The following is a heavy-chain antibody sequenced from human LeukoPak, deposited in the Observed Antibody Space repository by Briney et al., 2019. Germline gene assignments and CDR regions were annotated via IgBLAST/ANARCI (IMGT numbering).Heavy chain of an antibody. V-gene: IGHV3-53*01. CDR1: GFTVSSNY. J-gene: IGHJ4*02. CDR3: ASSRYCSGGSCWGIDY. CDR2: NYSGGST. D-gene: IGHD2-15*01. Sequence: GGSLRLSCAASGFTVSSNYMSWVRQAPGKGLEWVSVNYSGGSTYYADSVKGRFTISRDNSKNTLYLQMNSLRAEDTAVYYCASSRYCSGGSCWGIDYWGQGTLVTVSS.